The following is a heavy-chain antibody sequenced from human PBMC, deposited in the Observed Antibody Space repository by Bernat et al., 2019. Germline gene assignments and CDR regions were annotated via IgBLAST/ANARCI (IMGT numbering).Heavy chain of an antibody. CDR3: VIAAAGSYYFDY. Sequence: EVQLLESGGGLVQPGGSLRLSCAASGFTFSSYAMSWVRQAPGKGLEWVSRINSDGSSTSYADSVKGRFTISRDNAKNTLYLQMNSLRAEDTAVYYCVIAAAGSYYFDYWGQGTLVTVSS. D-gene: IGHD6-13*01. J-gene: IGHJ4*02. CDR2: INSDGSST. V-gene: IGHV3-74*02. CDR1: GFTFSSYA.